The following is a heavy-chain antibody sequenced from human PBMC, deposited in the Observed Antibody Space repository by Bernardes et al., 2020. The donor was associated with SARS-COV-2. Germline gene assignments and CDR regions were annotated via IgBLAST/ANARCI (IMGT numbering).Heavy chain of an antibody. CDR2: LYYSGSS. CDR3: ATGSRDAFDI. V-gene: IGHV4-59*08. CDR1: GGSISRYY. J-gene: IGHJ3*02. Sequence: SETLSLTCTVSGGSISRYYRSWIRQPPGKGLEWIAYLYYSGSSNYNPSLKSRVTISVDTAKNQYSLKLSSVTAADTAVYYCATGSRDAFDIWGQGTVVTVSS.